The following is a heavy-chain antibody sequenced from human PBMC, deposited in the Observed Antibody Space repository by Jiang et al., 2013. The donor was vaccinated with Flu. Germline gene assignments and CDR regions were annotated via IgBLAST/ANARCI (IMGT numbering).Heavy chain of an antibody. CDR1: GDTFRTYA. CDR3: ATGSSWYVDH. J-gene: IGHJ4*02. CDR2: IIPIFGTT. V-gene: IGHV1-69*01. D-gene: IGHD6-13*01. Sequence: GAEVKKPGSSVRVSCKASGDTFRTYALSWVRQAPGQGLEWMGGIIPIFGTTKFAQKFQDRVTITADESTSTASMVLSSLRSEDTAVYYCATGSSWYVDHWGQGTLVTVSS.